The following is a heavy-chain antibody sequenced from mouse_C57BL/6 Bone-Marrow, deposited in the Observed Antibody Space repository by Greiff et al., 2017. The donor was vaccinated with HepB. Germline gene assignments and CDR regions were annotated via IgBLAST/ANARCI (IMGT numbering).Heavy chain of an antibody. CDR1: GYSITSGYY. Sequence: EVQLQQSGPGLVKPSQSLSLTCSVTGYSITSGYYWNWIRQFPGNKLEWMGYISYDGSNNYNPSLKNRISITRDTSKNQFFLKLNSVTTEDTATYYCARGLYYDYDYWGQGTTLTVSS. V-gene: IGHV3-6*01. CDR3: ARGLYYDYDY. J-gene: IGHJ2*01. D-gene: IGHD2-4*01. CDR2: ISYDGSN.